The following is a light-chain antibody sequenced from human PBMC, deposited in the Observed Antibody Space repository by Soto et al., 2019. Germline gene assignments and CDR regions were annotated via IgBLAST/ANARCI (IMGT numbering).Light chain of an antibody. CDR3: SSSTTTTPRV. CDR1: SSDIGGTNY. CDR2: DVS. V-gene: IGLV2-14*03. J-gene: IGLJ2*01. Sequence: QSALTQPASVSGSPGQSITVSCTGTSSDIGGTNYVSWYQQHPGKAPKLIIYDVSYRPSGVSNRFSGSKSGTSASLTISGLQVEDEADYYCSSSTTTTPRVFGGGTKLTVL.